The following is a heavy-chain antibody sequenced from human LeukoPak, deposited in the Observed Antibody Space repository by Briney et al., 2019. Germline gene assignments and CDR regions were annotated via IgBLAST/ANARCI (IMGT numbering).Heavy chain of an antibody. V-gene: IGHV3-73*01. CDR1: GFTFSASA. Sequence: GGSLKLSCAASGFTFSASAMHWVRQASGKGLEWVGRIRSKTNSYATEYAASVKGRFTISRDDSKNTAYLQMDSLRTEDTAVYYCASTWIQLWFDYWGQGTLVTVSS. D-gene: IGHD5-18*01. J-gene: IGHJ4*02. CDR2: IRSKTNSYAT. CDR3: ASTWIQLWFDY.